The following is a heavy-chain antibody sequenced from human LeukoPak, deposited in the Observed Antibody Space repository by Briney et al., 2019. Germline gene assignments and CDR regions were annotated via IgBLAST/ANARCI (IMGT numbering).Heavy chain of an antibody. V-gene: IGHV4-59*01. CDR1: GGSISSYY. J-gene: IGHJ6*03. Sequence: PSETLSLTCTVSGGSISSYYWSWIRQPPGKGLEWIGYIYYSGSTNYNPSLKSRVTISVDTSKNQFSLKLSSVTAADTAVYYCARVPSQYSSGWYSLTYYMDAWGKGTTVTVSS. CDR2: IYYSGST. D-gene: IGHD6-19*01. CDR3: ARVPSQYSSGWYSLTYYMDA.